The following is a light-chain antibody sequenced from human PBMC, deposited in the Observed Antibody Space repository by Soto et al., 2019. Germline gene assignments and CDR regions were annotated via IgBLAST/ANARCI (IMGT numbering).Light chain of an antibody. Sequence: EIVLTQSPDTLSLSRGERATLSCRASQSVSSSYLAWYQQKPGQAPRLLIYGASSRATGIPDRFSGSGSGTDFTLTISRLEPEDFAMYYRQQYGSSPWTVGQGTKVEIK. CDR3: QQYGSSPWT. CDR2: GAS. J-gene: IGKJ1*01. V-gene: IGKV3-20*01. CDR1: QSVSSSY.